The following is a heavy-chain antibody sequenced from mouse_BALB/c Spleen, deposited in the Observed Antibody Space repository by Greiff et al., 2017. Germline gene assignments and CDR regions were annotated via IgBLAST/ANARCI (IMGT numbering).Heavy chain of an antibody. CDR2: ISYDGSN. V-gene: IGHV3-6*02. CDR1: GYSITSGYY. CDR3: ARELNWDGDYFDY. J-gene: IGHJ2*01. D-gene: IGHD4-1*01. Sequence: EVKLLESGPGLVKPSQSLSLTCSVTGYSITSGYYWNWIRQFPGNKLEWMGYISYDGSNNYNPSLKNRISITRDTSKNQFFLKLNSVTTEDTATYYCARELNWDGDYFDYWGQGTTLTVSS.